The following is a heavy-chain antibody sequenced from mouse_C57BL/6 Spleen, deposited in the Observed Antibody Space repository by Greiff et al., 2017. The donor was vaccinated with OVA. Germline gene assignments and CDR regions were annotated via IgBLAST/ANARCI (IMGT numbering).Heavy chain of an antibody. J-gene: IGHJ1*03. CDR2: IDPEDGET. D-gene: IGHD1-1*01. Sequence: VHVKQSGAELVKPGASVKLSCTASGFNIKDYYMPWVKQRTEQGLEWIGRIDPEDGETKYAPKFQGKATITADTSSNTTYLQLSSLTSEDTAVYYCARITTVVTYWYFDVWGTGTTVTVSS. CDR3: ARITTVVTYWYFDV. V-gene: IGHV14-2*01. CDR1: GFNIKDYY.